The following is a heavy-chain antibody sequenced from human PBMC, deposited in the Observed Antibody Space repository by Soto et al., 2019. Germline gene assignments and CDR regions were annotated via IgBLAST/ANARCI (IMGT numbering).Heavy chain of an antibody. V-gene: IGHV4-30-2*01. CDR3: ARVYPTNHDACDL. D-gene: IGHD5-12*01. CDR1: GGSISSGGYS. Sequence: QLQLQESGSGLVKPSQTLSLTCAVSGGSISSGGYSWSWLRQPPGKGLEWIGYIYHSGSTYYNPSLNSRVTISVDRSKNQCSLKLSPVTAADTAVYYCARVYPTNHDACDLWGQGTMVTVSS. J-gene: IGHJ3*01. CDR2: IYHSGST.